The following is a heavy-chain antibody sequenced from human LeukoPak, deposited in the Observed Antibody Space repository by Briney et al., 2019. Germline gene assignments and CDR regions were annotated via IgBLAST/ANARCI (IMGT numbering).Heavy chain of an antibody. D-gene: IGHD3-3*01. CDR2: ISAYNGNT. CDR3: ARELYGLSRMDV. Sequence: ASVKVSCKASGYTFTGYYMHWVRQAPGQGLEWMGWISAYNGNTNYAQKLQGRVTMTTDTSTSTAYMELRSLRSDDTAVYYCARELYGLSRMDVWGKGTTVTVSS. CDR1: GYTFTGYY. V-gene: IGHV1-18*04. J-gene: IGHJ6*04.